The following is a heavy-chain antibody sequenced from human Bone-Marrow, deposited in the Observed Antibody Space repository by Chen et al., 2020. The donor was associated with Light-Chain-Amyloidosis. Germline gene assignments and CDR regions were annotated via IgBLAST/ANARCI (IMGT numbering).Heavy chain of an antibody. D-gene: IGHD6-19*01. Sequence: QVQPQESGPGLVKPSETLSLTCTVSGGSISGYFWSWIRQPPGKGLEWIGYICYSGSTNYNPSLKSRVTISLDTSKNQFSLRLSSVTAADTAVYYCARRDASGLYSYFDNWGQGTLVTVSS. V-gene: IGHV4-59*01. J-gene: IGHJ4*02. CDR1: GGSISGYF. CDR3: ARRDASGLYSYFDN. CDR2: ICYSGST.